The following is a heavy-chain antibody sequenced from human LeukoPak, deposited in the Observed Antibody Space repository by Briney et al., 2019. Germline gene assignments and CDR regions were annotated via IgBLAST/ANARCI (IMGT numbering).Heavy chain of an antibody. V-gene: IGHV1-18*03. CDR3: ARASLLGCSGGSCYRVFDY. CDR1: GYTFTSYG. D-gene: IGHD2-15*01. Sequence: GASVKVSCKASGYTFTSYGISWVRQAPGQGLEWMGWISAYNGNTNYAQKLQGRVTMTTDTSTSTAYMELRSLRSDDMAVYYCARASLLGCSGGSCYRVFDYWGQGTLVTVSS. J-gene: IGHJ4*02. CDR2: ISAYNGNT.